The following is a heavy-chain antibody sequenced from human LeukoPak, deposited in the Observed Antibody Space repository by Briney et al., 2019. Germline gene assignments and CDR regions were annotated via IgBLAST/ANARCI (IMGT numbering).Heavy chain of an antibody. J-gene: IGHJ3*02. V-gene: IGHV4-39*07. CDR3: ARRAPYGSGSRRVRFDI. Sequence: SETLSLTCTVSGGSISSSSYYWGWIRQPPGKGLEWIGSIYYSGSTYYNPSLKSRVTISVDTSKNQFSLKLSSVTAADTAVYYCARRAPYGSGSRRVRFDIWGQGTMVTVSS. CDR2: IYYSGST. D-gene: IGHD3-10*01. CDR1: GGSISSSSYY.